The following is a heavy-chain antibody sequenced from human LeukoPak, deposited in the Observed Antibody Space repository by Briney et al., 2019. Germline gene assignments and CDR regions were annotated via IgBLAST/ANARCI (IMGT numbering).Heavy chain of an antibody. J-gene: IGHJ5*02. CDR1: GDSISSGSYY. CDR3: ARVVTGEANWFDP. V-gene: IGHV4-61*02. D-gene: IGHD5-18*01. Sequence: SETLSLTCTVSGDSISSGSYYWSWIRQPAGKGLEWIGRIYTSGSTNYNPSLKSRVTISVDTSKNQFSLKLSSVTAADTAVYYCARVVTGEANWFDPWGQGTLVTVSS. CDR2: IYTSGST.